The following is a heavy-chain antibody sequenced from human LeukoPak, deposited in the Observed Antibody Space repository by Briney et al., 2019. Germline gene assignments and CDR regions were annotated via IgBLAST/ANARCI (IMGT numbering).Heavy chain of an antibody. J-gene: IGHJ4*02. CDR3: ARALSQWLVPRGMEY. CDR2: INPSGGST. CDR1: GYTFTSYY. D-gene: IGHD6-19*01. Sequence: ASVKVSCKASGYTFTSYYMHWVRQAPGQGLEWMGIINPSGGSTSYAQKFQGRVTMTRDTSTSTVYMELSSLRSEDTAVYYCARALSQWLVPRGMEYWGQGTLVTVSS. V-gene: IGHV1-46*01.